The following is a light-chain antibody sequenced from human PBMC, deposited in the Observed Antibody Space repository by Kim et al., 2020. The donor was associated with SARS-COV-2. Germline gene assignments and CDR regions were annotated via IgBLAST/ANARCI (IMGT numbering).Light chain of an antibody. V-gene: IGLV3-21*04. Sequence: SYELTQPPSVSVAPGKTARITCGGNNIGSESVNWYQQKSGQAPILVIYFETDRPSGIPERFSASKSGDTATLTISRVEAGDEADYYCQVWDTTSDHPVFGGGTKITVL. CDR3: QVWDTTSDHPV. CDR1: NIGSES. CDR2: FET. J-gene: IGLJ3*02.